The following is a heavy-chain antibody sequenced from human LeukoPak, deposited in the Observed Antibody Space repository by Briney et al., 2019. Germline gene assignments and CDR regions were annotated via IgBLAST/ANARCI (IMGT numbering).Heavy chain of an antibody. V-gene: IGHV3-23*01. J-gene: IGHJ4*02. CDR1: GFTFNTYT. CDR3: AKGFSSGWYYFDS. Sequence: GGSLRLSCAASGFTFNTYTMNWVRRAPGKGLEWVSGISGSIGSANYADSVKGRFTISRDISKNTLYLQMDSLRAEDTAVYYCAKGFSSGWYYFDSWGQGTLVTVSS. CDR2: ISGSIGSA. D-gene: IGHD6-19*01.